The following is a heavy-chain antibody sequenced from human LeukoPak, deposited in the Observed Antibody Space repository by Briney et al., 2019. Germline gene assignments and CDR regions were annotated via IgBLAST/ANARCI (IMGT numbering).Heavy chain of an antibody. CDR3: AKAVTMVRGLIYYGVDV. Sequence: PGGSLRLSCAASGFTFSAYAMSWVRQAPGKGLEWVSVITGSGTNTYYAGSVKGRFAVSRDNSKNTLYLQMNRLRAEDTAVYYCAKAVTMVRGLIYYGVDVWGKGTTVTVSS. CDR2: ITGSGTNT. J-gene: IGHJ6*04. V-gene: IGHV3-23*01. D-gene: IGHD3-10*01. CDR1: GFTFSAYA.